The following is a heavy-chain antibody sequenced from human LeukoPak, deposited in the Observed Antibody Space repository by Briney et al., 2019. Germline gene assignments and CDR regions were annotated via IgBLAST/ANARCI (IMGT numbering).Heavy chain of an antibody. CDR3: ARERLYCSSTSCYSGCFDY. D-gene: IGHD2-2*01. CDR2: ISYDGGNK. Sequence: GGSLRLSCAAPGFTSSSYAMHSVRQAPGKGLEWVAVISYDGGNKYYADSVKSRFTISRDNPKNTLYLQMNSLRDEDTGVYYCARERLYCSSTSCYSGCFDYWGQGTLVTVSS. J-gene: IGHJ4*02. V-gene: IGHV3-30*03. CDR1: GFTSSSYA.